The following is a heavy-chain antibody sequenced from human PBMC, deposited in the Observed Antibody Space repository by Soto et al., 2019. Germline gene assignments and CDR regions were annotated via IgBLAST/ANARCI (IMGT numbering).Heavy chain of an antibody. D-gene: IGHD3-10*01. CDR2: TYSTGST. CDR3: ARDQGYYGSETFTWFDP. J-gene: IGHJ5*02. Sequence: LSLPFPFSFFSFSSYYWSWFLPASGKGLEWIGRTYSTGSTNYNPSLKSLVTMSLDTSKNHFSLKLSSVTAADTAVYYCARDQGYYGSETFTWFDPWGQGTLVTVSS. V-gene: IGHV4-4*07. CDR1: FFSFSSYY.